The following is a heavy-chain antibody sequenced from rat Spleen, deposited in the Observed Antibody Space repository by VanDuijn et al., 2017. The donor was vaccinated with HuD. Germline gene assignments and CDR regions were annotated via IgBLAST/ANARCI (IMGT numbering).Heavy chain of an antibody. J-gene: IGHJ3*01. V-gene: IGHV5-20*01. Sequence: EVQLVESGGGLAQPGRSMKLSCAASGFTFSNYDMAWVRQAPTQGLEWVGSISFDGSSTYYRDSVKGRFTISRDNAKSTLYVQMDSLRSEDTATYYCTTENYWFAYWGQGTLVTVSS. CDR3: TTENYWFAY. D-gene: IGHD1-10*01. CDR2: ISFDGSST. CDR1: GFTFSNYD.